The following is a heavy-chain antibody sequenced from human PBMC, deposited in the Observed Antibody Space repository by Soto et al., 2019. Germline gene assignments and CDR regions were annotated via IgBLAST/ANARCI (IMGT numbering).Heavy chain of an antibody. CDR1: GGSISSGDYY. V-gene: IGHV4-30-4*01. Sequence: SETLSLTCTVSGGSISSGDYYWSWIRQPPGKGLEWIGYIYYSGSTYYNPSLKSRVTISVDTSKNQFSLKLSSVTAEDTAVYYCAKDRSYGGNSGKFDWGQGTLVTVSS. J-gene: IGHJ4*02. D-gene: IGHD4-17*01. CDR3: AKDRSYGGNSGKFD. CDR2: IYYSGST.